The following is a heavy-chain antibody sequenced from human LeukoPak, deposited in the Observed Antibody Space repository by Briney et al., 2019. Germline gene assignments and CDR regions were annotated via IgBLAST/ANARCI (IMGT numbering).Heavy chain of an antibody. D-gene: IGHD3-22*01. J-gene: IGHJ3*02. V-gene: IGHV3-30*04. Sequence: QAGGSLRLSCAASGFTFSSYAMHWVRQAPGKGLEWVAVISYDGSNKYYADSVKGRFTISRDNSKKTLYLQMNSLRAEDTAVYYCARTYYYDSSGYYWAWSGPRDAFDIWGQGTMVTVSS. CDR2: ISYDGSNK. CDR1: GFTFSSYA. CDR3: ARTYYYDSSGYYWAWSGPRDAFDI.